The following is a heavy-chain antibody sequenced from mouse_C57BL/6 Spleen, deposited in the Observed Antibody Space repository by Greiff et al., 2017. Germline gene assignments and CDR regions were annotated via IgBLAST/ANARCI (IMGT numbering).Heavy chain of an antibody. CDR3: ARGDYYGSLDY. J-gene: IGHJ2*01. D-gene: IGHD1-1*01. CDR1: GYSITSGYY. CDR2: ISYDGSN. V-gene: IGHV3-6*01. Sequence: VQLKESGPGLVKPSQSLSLTCSVTGYSITSGYYWNWIRQFPGNKLEWMGYISYDGSNNYNPSLKNRISITRDTSKNQFFLKLNSVTTEDTATYYCARGDYYGSLDYWRQGTTRTFSS.